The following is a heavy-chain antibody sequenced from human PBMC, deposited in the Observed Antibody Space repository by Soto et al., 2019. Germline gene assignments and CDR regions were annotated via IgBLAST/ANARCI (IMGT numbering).Heavy chain of an antibody. CDR2: VSASGLNT. D-gene: IGHD3-3*01. CDR1: GFTFSTYA. J-gene: IGHJ4*02. Sequence: LRLSCAASGFTFSTYAMAWVRQAPGKGLEWVSGVSASGLNTDYADSVKGRFTISRDNSKNTLYLQMNSLRTEDTAVYYCARALDFWSAYFDYWGQGSLVTVSS. V-gene: IGHV3-23*01. CDR3: ARALDFWSAYFDY.